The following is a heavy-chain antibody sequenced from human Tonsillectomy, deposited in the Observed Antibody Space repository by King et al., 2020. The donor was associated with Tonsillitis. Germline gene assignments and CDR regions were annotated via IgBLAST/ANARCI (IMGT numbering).Heavy chain of an antibody. J-gene: IGHJ5*02. D-gene: IGHD3-22*01. V-gene: IGHV4-30-4*01. Sequence: VQLQESGPGLVKPSQTLSLTCTVSGGSISSGDYYWSWIRQPPGKGLEWIGYIYYSGSTYYNPSLMSRVTMSLDTSKNQFSLRLSSVTAADMAVYYCAREMTYYYDSSGYYWFDPWGQGTLVTVSS. CDR2: IYYSGST. CDR3: AREMTYYYDSSGYYWFDP. CDR1: GGSISSGDYY.